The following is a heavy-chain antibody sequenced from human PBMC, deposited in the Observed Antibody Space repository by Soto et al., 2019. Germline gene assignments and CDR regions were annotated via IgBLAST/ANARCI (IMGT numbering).Heavy chain of an antibody. V-gene: IGHV3-30-3*01. D-gene: IGHD3-3*01. CDR1: GFTFSSYA. J-gene: IGHJ6*02. Sequence: GGSLRLSCAASGFTFSSYAMHWVRQAPGKGLEWVAVISYDGSNKYYADSVKGRFTISRDNSKNTLYLQMNSLRAEDTAVYYCARARLEWLLINYYYYGMDVWGQGTTVTVSS. CDR2: ISYDGSNK. CDR3: ARARLEWLLINYYYYGMDV.